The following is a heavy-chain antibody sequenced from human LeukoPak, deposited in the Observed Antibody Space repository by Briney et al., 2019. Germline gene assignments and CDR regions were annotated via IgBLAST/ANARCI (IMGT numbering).Heavy chain of an antibody. V-gene: IGHV4-59*01. CDR2: IYYSGST. D-gene: IGHD4-23*01. J-gene: IGHJ4*02. CDR1: GGPIRTYQ. Sequence: SETLSLTCTVSGGPIRTYQWSWIRQPPGKGLEWIGYIYYSGSTNYNPSLKSRVTISVDTSKNQFSLKLSSVTAADTAVYYCARVPSGGGGNPGEYYFDYWGQGTLVTVSS. CDR3: ARVPSGGGGNPGEYYFDY.